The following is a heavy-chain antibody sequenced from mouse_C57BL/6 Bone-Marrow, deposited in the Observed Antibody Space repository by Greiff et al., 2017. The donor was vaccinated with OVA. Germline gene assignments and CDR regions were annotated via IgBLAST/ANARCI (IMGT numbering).Heavy chain of an antibody. V-gene: IGHV14-4*01. CDR3: TPIYYDYDGQYYYAMDY. CDR1: GFNIKDDY. J-gene: IGHJ4*01. Sequence: EVKLVESGAELVRPGASVKLSCTASGFNIKDDYMHWVKQRPEQGLEWIGWIDPENGDTEYASKFQGKATITADTSSNTAYLQLSSLTSEDTAVYYCTPIYYDYDGQYYYAMDYWGQGTSVTVSS. CDR2: IDPENGDT. D-gene: IGHD2-4*01.